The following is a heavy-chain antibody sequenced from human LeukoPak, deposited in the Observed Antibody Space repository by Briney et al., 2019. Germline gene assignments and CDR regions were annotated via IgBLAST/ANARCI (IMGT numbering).Heavy chain of an antibody. CDR2: INPSGGST. CDR3: ARSPDDSSGYYYEWAFDP. V-gene: IGHV1-46*01. D-gene: IGHD3-22*01. J-gene: IGHJ5*02. Sequence: ASVKVSCKASGGTFSSYVITWVRQAPGQGLEWMGIINPSGGSTSYAQKFQGRVTMTRDMSTSTVYMELSSLRSEDTAVYYCARSPDDSSGYYYEWAFDPWGQGTLVTVSS. CDR1: GGTFSSYV.